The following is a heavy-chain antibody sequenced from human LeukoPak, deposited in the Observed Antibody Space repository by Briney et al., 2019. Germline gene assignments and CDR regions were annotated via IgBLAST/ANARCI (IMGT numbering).Heavy chain of an antibody. J-gene: IGHJ4*02. V-gene: IGHV4-34*01. CDR3: ARIGYGDYSDY. Sequence: SEXLSLTCAVYGGSFSGYYWSWIRQPPGKGLEWIGEINHSGSTNYNPSLTSRVTISVETSKNKFSLKLSSVTAADTAVYYCARIGYGDYSDYWGQGTLVTVSS. CDR2: INHSGST. CDR1: GGSFSGYY. D-gene: IGHD4-17*01.